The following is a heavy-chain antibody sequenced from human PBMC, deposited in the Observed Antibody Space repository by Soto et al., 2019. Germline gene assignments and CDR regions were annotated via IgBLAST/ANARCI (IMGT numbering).Heavy chain of an antibody. V-gene: IGHV3-33*01. D-gene: IGHD3-3*01. CDR1: GFTFSSYG. CDR2: IWYDGSNK. J-gene: IGHJ4*02. CDR3: ARDRGFLEWPPVGNIDY. Sequence: GGSLRLSCAASGFTFSSYGMHWVRQAPGKGLEWVAVIWYDGSNKYYADSVKGRFTISRDNSKNTLYLQMNSLRAEDTAVYYCARDRGFLEWPPVGNIDYWGQGTLVTVSS.